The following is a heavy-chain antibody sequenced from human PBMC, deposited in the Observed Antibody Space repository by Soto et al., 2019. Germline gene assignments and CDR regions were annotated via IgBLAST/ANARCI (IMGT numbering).Heavy chain of an antibody. CDR2: IYWDDDK. J-gene: IGHJ2*01. CDR3: AQRGGGIVAWYFDL. Sequence: QITLNESGPTLVKPTQTLTLTCTFSGFSLGTYGVGVGWIRQPPGKALEWLALIYWDDDKRYSPSLKSRLTITKDTSKSQVFLTLSSPVPVDTATYYWAQRGGGIVAWYFDLWGCGTALIVSS. V-gene: IGHV2-5*02. D-gene: IGHD1-26*01. CDR1: GFSLGTYGVG.